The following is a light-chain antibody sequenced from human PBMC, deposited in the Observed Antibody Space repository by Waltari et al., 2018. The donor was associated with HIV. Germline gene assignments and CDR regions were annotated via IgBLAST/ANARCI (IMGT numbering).Light chain of an antibody. Sequence: ETLLTQSPGTLSLSPGERATLSCRTSYRLSSPFLAWYQQRPGQPPRLLIYAASTRATGIPDRFSGSGSGTDFSLTICRLEPEDFADYYCQQYDTAPFTFGPATRVDIK. V-gene: IGKV3-20*01. J-gene: IGKJ3*01. CDR1: YRLSSPF. CDR3: QQYDTAPFT. CDR2: AAS.